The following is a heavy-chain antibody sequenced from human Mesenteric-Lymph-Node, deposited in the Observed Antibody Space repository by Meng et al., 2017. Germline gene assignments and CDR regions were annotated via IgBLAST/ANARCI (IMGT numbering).Heavy chain of an antibody. V-gene: IGHV3-23*01. D-gene: IGHD3-22*01. CDR2: LNNIADSA. Sequence: GESLKISCAASGFSFSSYAVSWVRQAPGKGLEWVSTLNNIADSAYYADSVKGRFTISRDNAKNSLYLQMNSLRAEDTAVYYCARDLRYYDSSGYYSGHWYFDLWGRGTLVTVSS. CDR1: GFSFSSYA. J-gene: IGHJ2*01. CDR3: ARDLRYYDSSGYYSGHWYFDL.